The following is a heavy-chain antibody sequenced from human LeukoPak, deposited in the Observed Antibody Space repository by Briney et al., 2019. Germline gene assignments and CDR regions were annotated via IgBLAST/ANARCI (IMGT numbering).Heavy chain of an antibody. CDR2: IYHSGST. Sequence: TSETLSLTCTVSGYSISSGYYWGWIRQPPGKGLEWIGSIYHSGSTYYNPSLKSRATISVDTSKNQFSLKLSSVTAADTAVYYCARANDILTGYPNPPDYWGQGTLVTVSS. CDR3: ARANDILTGYPNPPDY. D-gene: IGHD3-9*01. J-gene: IGHJ4*02. CDR1: GYSISSGYY. V-gene: IGHV4-38-2*02.